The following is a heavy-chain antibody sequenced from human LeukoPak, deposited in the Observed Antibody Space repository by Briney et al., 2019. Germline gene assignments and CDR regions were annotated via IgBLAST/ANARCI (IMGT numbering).Heavy chain of an antibody. Sequence: ASVKVSCKTSGYTFTGYYMHWVRQAPGQGLEWMGWINPNSGDTNYAQKFQGRVSMTRDTSISTAYMELSGLRSDDTAVYYCAPTSVSYFDYWGNGTMVPVSS. CDR2: INPNSGDT. J-gene: IGHJ4*03. D-gene: IGHD2-2*01. V-gene: IGHV1-2*02. CDR1: GYTFTGYY. CDR3: APTSVSYFDY.